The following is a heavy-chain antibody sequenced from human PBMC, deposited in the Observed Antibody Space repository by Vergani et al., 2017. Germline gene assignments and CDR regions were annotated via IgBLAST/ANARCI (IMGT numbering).Heavy chain of an antibody. V-gene: IGHV2-5*01. CDR3: VHRLGYFDWDGAFDV. D-gene: IGHD3-9*01. Sequence: QITLRESGPTLVKPTQTLTLTCTFSGFSLTTGGEGVGWIRKPPGRALEWLAFVYWNDDERYSPSLKSRVTITKDTSKNEVILTMATMDPVDTATYYCVHRLGYFDWDGAFDVWATGTMVTVSS. CDR1: GFSLTTGGEG. CDR2: VYWNDDE. J-gene: IGHJ3*01.